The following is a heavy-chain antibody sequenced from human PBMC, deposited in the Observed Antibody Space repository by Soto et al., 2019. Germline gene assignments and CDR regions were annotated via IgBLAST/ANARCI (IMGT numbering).Heavy chain of an antibody. J-gene: IGHJ6*02. V-gene: IGHV3-48*03. D-gene: IGHD6-19*01. Sequence: EVQLVESGGGLVQPGGSLRLSCAASGFTFSSYEMNWVRQAPGKGLEWVSYISSSGSTIYYADSVKGRFTISSDNAKNSLYLQMNSLRAEDTAVYYCARDQRHSSGWAAGGMEVWGQGTTVTVSS. CDR2: ISSSGSTI. CDR3: ARDQRHSSGWAAGGMEV. CDR1: GFTFSSYE.